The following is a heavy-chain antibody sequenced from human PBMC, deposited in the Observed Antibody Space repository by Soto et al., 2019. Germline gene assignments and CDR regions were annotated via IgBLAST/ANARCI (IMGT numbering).Heavy chain of an antibody. V-gene: IGHV3-30*18. J-gene: IGHJ4*02. Sequence: AGGSLRLSCAASGLTFSRYDMHWVRQAPGKGLEWVTAISYDGSNKYYGDSVKGRFTISRDNSKNTLYLQINSLRAEDTAVYYCAKGSYSGIYSDCDYWGQGTLGTVSS. CDR3: AKGSYSGIYSDCDY. CDR1: GLTFSRYD. D-gene: IGHD1-26*01. CDR2: ISYDGSNK.